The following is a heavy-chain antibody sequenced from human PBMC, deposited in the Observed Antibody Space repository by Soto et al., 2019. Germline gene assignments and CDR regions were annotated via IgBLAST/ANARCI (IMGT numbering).Heavy chain of an antibody. CDR2: IKSDAYGGAI. CDR1: GFTFSNAW. Sequence: EVQLVESGGGLVKPGGSLRLSCAGSGFTFSNAWMSWVRRAPGKGLEWVGRIKSDAYGGAIDYAAPVKGRFTISRDDSKKALFRQMNNRSAEDTDVYSCTTTKGRLEPPTNDFWGQGTPVIVSS. J-gene: IGHJ4*02. D-gene: IGHD2-8*01. CDR3: TTTKGRLEPPTNDF. V-gene: IGHV3-15*01.